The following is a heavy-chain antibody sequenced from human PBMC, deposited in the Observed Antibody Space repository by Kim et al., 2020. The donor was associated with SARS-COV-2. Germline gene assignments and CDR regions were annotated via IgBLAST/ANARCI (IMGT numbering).Heavy chain of an antibody. Sequence: GGSLRLSCAVSGFTFSDYGMHWVRQAPGKGPEWVAVISHDGNTKHYADSVKGRFTISRDSSTNTLFLQMESLRFEDTAVYYCAKCYSHTRSVYASIDYWGQGALVTASS. D-gene: IGHD3-3*01. J-gene: IGHJ4*02. V-gene: IGHV3-30*18. CDR1: GFTFSDYG. CDR2: ISHDGNTK. CDR3: AKCYSHTRSVYASIDY.